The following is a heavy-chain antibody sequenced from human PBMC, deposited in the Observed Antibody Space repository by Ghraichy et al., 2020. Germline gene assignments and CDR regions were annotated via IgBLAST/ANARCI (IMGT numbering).Heavy chain of an antibody. CDR2: INHSGST. V-gene: IGHV4-34*01. D-gene: IGHD2-2*01. CDR1: GGSFSGYY. Sequence: SETLSLTCAVYGGSFSGYYWSWIRQPPGKGLEWIGEINHSGSTNYNPSLKSRVTISVDTSKNQFALKQISVTAADTAVYYCARSSLEDCSSTSCYLNWFDPWGQGTLVTVSS. CDR3: ARSSLEDCSSTSCYLNWFDP. J-gene: IGHJ5*02.